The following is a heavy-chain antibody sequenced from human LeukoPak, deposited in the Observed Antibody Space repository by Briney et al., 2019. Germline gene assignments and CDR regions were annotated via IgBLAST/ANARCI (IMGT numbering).Heavy chain of an antibody. D-gene: IGHD6-19*01. V-gene: IGHV1-18*01. J-gene: IGHJ4*02. CDR2: ISVYNGDT. CDR1: GYTFSSFG. Sequence: ASVKVSCKASGYTFSSFGFMWVRQAPGQGLDWMGWISVYNGDTRYAQKFQGRVTMTTDTSTSTAYMELRSLTSDDTAVYYCARGSIVVAGDFDYWGQGTLVTVSS. CDR3: ARGSIVVAGDFDY.